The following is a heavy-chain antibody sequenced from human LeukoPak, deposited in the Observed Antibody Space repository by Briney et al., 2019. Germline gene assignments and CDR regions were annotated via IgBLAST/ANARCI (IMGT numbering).Heavy chain of an antibody. CDR1: GYTFTSYD. D-gene: IGHD3-10*01. V-gene: IGHV1-8*03. CDR3: ARYGSGSYYYYYYMDV. J-gene: IGHJ6*03. Sequence: ASVKVSCKASGYTFTSYDINWVRQATGQGREGMGWMNPNSGNTGYAQKFQGRVTITRNTSISTAYMELSSLRSEDTAVYYCARYGSGSYYYYYYMDVWGKGTTVTISS. CDR2: MNPNSGNT.